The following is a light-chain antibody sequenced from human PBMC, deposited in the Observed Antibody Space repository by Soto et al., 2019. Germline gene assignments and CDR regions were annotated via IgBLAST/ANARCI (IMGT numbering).Light chain of an antibody. CDR3: QSYDSSLSGYV. CDR1: SSNIGSNA. J-gene: IGLJ1*01. CDR2: DNS. V-gene: IGLV1-44*01. Sequence: QSVLTQAPSTSETPGQRVTISCSGSSSNIGSNAVNWYQQLQGTAPKLLIFDNSQRPSGVPDRFSGSKSGTSASLAITGLQAEDEADYYCQSYDSSLSGYVFGTGTKLTVL.